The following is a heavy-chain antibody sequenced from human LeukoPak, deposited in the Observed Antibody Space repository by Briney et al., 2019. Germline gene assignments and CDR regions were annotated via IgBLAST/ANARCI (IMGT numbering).Heavy chain of an antibody. V-gene: IGHV3-15*01. D-gene: IGHD2/OR15-2a*01. Sequence: GGSLRLSCAASGFTFSNAWMTWVRQAPGKGLEWVGLIKRKIDGETTDYAAPVKGRFTISRDDPKNTLYLQMNSLKTEDTAIYYCIGSFLGYWGQRTLVTVSS. CDR1: GFTFSNAW. CDR2: IKRKIDGETT. J-gene: IGHJ4*02. CDR3: IGSFLGY.